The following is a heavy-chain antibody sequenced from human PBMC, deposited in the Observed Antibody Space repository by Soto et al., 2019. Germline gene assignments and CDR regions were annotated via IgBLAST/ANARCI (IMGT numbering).Heavy chain of an antibody. CDR2: IYYSGST. V-gene: IGHV4-39*02. D-gene: IGHD3-3*02. CDR3: ASPQIAFYNWFDP. J-gene: IGHJ5*02. CDR1: GGSISSSSYY. Sequence: QLQLQESGPGLVKPSETLSLTCTVSGGSISSSSYYWGWIRQPPGKGLEWIGSIYYSGSTYYNPSLKGRVTLSVDTSKNHFSLKLSSVTAADTAVYYCASPQIAFYNWFDPWGQGTLVTVSS.